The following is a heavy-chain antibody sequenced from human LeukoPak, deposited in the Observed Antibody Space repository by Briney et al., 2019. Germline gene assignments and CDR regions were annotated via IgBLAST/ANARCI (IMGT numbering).Heavy chain of an antibody. V-gene: IGHV3-23*01. CDR2: IFGSGGST. D-gene: IGHD6-19*01. CDR1: GFTFNIYA. J-gene: IGHJ4*02. CDR3: AKTTTGYSSGRFPGWPVDY. Sequence: GGSLRLFCAASGFTFNIYAMFWVPQARGKGLEWGSDIFGSGGSTHYADSVKGRFTISRDNSKNTVYLQMNSLRAEDTAVYYCAKTTTGYSSGRFPGWPVDYWGQGTLVTVSS.